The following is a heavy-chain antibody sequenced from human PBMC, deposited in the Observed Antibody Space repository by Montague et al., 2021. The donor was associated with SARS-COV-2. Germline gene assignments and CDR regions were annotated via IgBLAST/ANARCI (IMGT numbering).Heavy chain of an antibody. Sequence: SETLSLTCAVYGGSFSGYYWTWIRQSPGKGLEWISVINHSGITNYNFNPSLRSRVTISVDTSKSQFSLKLSSVTAADTAVYYCARWDPHTLELLGLRGKSARDYWGQGTMVTVSS. CDR3: ARWDPHTLELLGLRGKSARDY. J-gene: IGHJ4*02. D-gene: IGHD3-3*01. CDR1: GGSFSGYY. CDR2: INHSGIT. V-gene: IGHV4-34*01.